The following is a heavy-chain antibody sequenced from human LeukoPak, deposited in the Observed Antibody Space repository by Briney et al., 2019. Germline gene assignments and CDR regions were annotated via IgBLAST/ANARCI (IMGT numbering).Heavy chain of an antibody. CDR3: ARDSRTVDGMDV. D-gene: IGHD2-15*01. Sequence: SETLSLTCAVYGGSFSGYYWSWIRQPPGKGLAWIGEINHSGSTNYNPSLKSRVTISVDTSKNQFSLKLSSVTAADTAVYYCARDSRTVDGMDVWGQGTTVTVSS. J-gene: IGHJ6*02. CDR2: INHSGST. CDR1: GGSFSGYY. V-gene: IGHV4-34*01.